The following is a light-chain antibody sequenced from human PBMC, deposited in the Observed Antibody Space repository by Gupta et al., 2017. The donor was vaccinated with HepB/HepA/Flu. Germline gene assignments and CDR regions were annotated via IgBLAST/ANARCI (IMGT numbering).Light chain of an antibody. V-gene: IGKV3-20*01. CDR3: QQYGSSFGT. CDR2: GAS. CDR1: QSVSRSY. Sequence: EIVLTQSPGTLSLSPGERVTLSCRASQSVSRSYLAWYQQKPGQAPRLLISGASTRATGIPDRFSGSGSGTDFTLTISRLEPEDFAVYYCQQYGSSFGTFGQGTKVEIK. J-gene: IGKJ1*01.